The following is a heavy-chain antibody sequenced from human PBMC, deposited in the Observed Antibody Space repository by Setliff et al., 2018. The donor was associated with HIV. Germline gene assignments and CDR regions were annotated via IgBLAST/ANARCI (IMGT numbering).Heavy chain of an antibody. CDR2: IWYDGSNK. D-gene: IGHD6-13*01. CDR1: GFTFSSYG. CDR3: AKNLHSSIWSSLDY. J-gene: IGHJ4*02. V-gene: IGHV3-30*02. Sequence: PGGSLRLSCAASGFTFSSYGMHWVRQAPGKGLKWVAVIWYDGSNKYYADSVKGRFTISRDNSKNTLYLQKDSLRAEDTAVYYCAKNLHSSIWSSLDYWGQGTLVTVSS.